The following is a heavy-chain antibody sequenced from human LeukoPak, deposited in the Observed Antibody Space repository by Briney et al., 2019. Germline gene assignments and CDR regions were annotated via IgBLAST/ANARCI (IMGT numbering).Heavy chain of an antibody. V-gene: IGHV1-69*13. CDR1: GGTFSSYA. D-gene: IGHD2-15*01. CDR2: IIPIFGTA. CDR3: ARGRGLSLGFSWTGLGGSCCLFDY. J-gene: IGHJ4*02. Sequence: ASVKVSCKASGGTFSSYAISWVRQAPGQGLEWMGGIIPIFGTANYAQKFQGRVTITADESTSTAYMELSSVTAADTAVYYCARGRGLSLGFSWTGLGGSCCLFDYWGQGTLVTVSS.